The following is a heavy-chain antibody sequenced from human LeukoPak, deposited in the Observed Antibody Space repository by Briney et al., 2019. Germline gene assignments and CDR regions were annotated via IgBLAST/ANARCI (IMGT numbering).Heavy chain of an antibody. V-gene: IGHV3-30*02. D-gene: IGHD3-16*01. CDR2: IRYDGSNK. J-gene: IGHJ4*02. CDR3: AKVPGIISFFDY. Sequence: GGSLRLSCAASGLTFSSYAMNWVRQAPGKGLEWVAFIRYDGSNKYYADSVKGRFTISRDISKNTLYLQMNSLGAEDTAVYYCAKVPGIISFFDYWGQGTLVTVSS. CDR1: GLTFSSYA.